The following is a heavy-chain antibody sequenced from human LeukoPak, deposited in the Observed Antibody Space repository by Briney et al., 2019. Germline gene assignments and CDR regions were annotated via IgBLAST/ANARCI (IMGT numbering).Heavy chain of an antibody. CDR2: ISGSGTIT. Sequence: GGSLRLSRAASGFTFSSYAMSWVRQAPGKGLEWVSAISGSGTITYYADSVKGRFTISRDNSKNTLYLQMNSLRAEDTAVYYCAKTAGLAAARKPFDYWGQGTLVTVSS. CDR1: GFTFSSYA. J-gene: IGHJ4*02. D-gene: IGHD6-25*01. V-gene: IGHV3-23*01. CDR3: AKTAGLAAARKPFDY.